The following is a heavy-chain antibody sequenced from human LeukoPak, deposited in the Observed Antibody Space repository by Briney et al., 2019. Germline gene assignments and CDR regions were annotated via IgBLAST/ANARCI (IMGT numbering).Heavy chain of an antibody. J-gene: IGHJ5*01. D-gene: IGHD6-19*01. CDR3: ARESRGWYIDS. V-gene: IGHV3-48*01. Sequence: PGGSLRLSCAASGFTFSRYSMNWVRQAPGKGLEWVSYISSSGSTIYYADSVKGRFTISRDNAKNSLYLHMNSLSAEDAAVYYCARESRGWYIDSWGQGTLVTVSS. CDR1: GFTFSRYS. CDR2: ISSSGSTI.